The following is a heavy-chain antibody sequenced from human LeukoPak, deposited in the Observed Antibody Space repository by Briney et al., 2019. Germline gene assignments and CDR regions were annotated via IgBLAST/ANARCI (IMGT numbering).Heavy chain of an antibody. CDR1: GGSFSGYY. J-gene: IGHJ5*02. CDR2: FNHSGST. CDR3: ARGLRRASSSTTQPAQNWFDP. Sequence: SGTLSLTCAVYGGSFSGYYWSWIRQPPGKGLEWIGEFNHSGSTNYNPSLKSRVTIPVDTSKNQFSLKLSSVTAADTAVYYGARGLRRASSSTTQPAQNWFDPWGQGTLVTVSS. D-gene: IGHD2-2*01. V-gene: IGHV4-34*01.